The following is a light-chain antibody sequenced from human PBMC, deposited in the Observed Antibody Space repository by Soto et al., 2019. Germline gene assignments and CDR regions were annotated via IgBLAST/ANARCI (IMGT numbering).Light chain of an antibody. CDR1: SSDVGGYNY. V-gene: IGLV2-14*01. Sequence: QSALTQPASVSGSPGQSITISCTGTSSDVGGYNYVSWYQQHPGKAPKLMIYDVSNRPSGVSTRFSGSKSVNTASLTISGLQADDESYDYGSSYTSSSTLLYVFGTGTKLTVL. CDR2: DVS. J-gene: IGLJ1*01. CDR3: SSYTSSSTLLYV.